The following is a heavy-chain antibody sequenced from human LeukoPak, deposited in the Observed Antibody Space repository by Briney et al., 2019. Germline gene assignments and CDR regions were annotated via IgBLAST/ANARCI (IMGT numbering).Heavy chain of an antibody. CDR1: GLTFHDYA. CDR3: AKESGKFDY. J-gene: IGHJ4*02. CDR2: ISADGGST. Sequence: PPGRSLRLSCVASGLTFHDYAMHWVRQAPGKGLEWVSLISADGGSTFYADSVRGRFSISRDNSKNSLYLQMNSLRTEDTAMYYCAKESGKFDYWGQGTLVAVSS. V-gene: IGHV3-43*02.